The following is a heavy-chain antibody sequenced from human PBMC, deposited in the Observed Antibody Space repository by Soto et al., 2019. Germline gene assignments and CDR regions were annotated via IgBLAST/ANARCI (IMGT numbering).Heavy chain of an antibody. CDR1: GYTFSSFG. V-gene: IGHV1-18*01. CDR2: ISAYNGDT. CDR3: ARPLDYYYYAMDA. J-gene: IGHJ6*02. Sequence: QVKLVQSGVEVKRPGASVKVSCKASGYTFSSFGITWVRQAPGQGLEWMGWISAYNGDTNYAQKFQGRVTMTTHTCTTSAYLALRSLRSDDTAVYYCARPLDYYYYAMDAWGQGTTVTVSS.